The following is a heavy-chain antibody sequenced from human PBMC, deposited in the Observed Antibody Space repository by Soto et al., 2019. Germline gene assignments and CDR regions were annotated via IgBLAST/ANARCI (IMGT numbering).Heavy chain of an antibody. Sequence: QVQLQQWGAGLLKPSETLSLTCAVYGGSFSGYYWSWIRQPPGKGLEWIGEINHSGSTNYNPSLKSRVTISVDTSKNQFSLKLSSVTAADTAVYYCARAPTRFFGGGMDVWGQGTTVTVSS. J-gene: IGHJ6*02. CDR3: ARAPTRFFGGGMDV. D-gene: IGHD3-10*01. CDR2: INHSGST. V-gene: IGHV4-34*01. CDR1: GGSFSGYY.